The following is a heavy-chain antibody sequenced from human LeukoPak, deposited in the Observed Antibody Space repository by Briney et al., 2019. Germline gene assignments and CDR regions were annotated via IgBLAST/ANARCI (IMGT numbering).Heavy chain of an antibody. CDR3: ARSRSTTTYYGMDV. Sequence: PSETLSLTCAVSGDSITSSRWWNWVRQAPGKGLEWIGETHHGGSTNYNPSLKSRVTISVDKSKNQFSLKMNSVTAADTAVYYCARSRSTTTYYGMDVWGQGTTVTVSS. CDR2: THHGGST. D-gene: IGHD2-2*01. J-gene: IGHJ6*02. CDR1: GDSITSSRW. V-gene: IGHV4-4*02.